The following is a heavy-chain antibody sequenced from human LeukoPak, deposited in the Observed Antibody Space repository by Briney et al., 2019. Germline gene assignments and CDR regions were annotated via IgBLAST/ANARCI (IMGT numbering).Heavy chain of an antibody. CDR1: GYTFTSYD. D-gene: IGHD6-19*01. J-gene: IGHJ6*02. Sequence: AASVKVSCKASGYTFTSYDINWGRQATGQGLEWMGWMNPNSGNTGYAQKFQGRVTMTRNTSISTAYMELSSLRSEDTAVYYCARDNSGWYPEGYGMDVWGQGTTVTVSS. CDR3: ARDNSGWYPEGYGMDV. V-gene: IGHV1-8*01. CDR2: MNPNSGNT.